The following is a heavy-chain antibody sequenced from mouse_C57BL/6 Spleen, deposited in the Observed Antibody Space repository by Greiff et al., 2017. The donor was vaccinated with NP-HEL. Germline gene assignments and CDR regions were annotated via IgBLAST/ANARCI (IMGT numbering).Heavy chain of an antibody. CDR2: ISYDGSN. V-gene: IGHV3-6*01. J-gene: IGHJ3*01. CDR1: GYSITSGYY. Sequence: DVKLQESGPGLVKPSQSLSLTCSVTGYSITSGYYWNWIRQFPGNKLEWMGYISYDGSNNYNPSLKNRISITRDTSKNQFFLKLNSVTTADTATYYFARDREGYPFAYWGQGTLVTVSA. CDR3: ARDREGYPFAY. D-gene: IGHD2-2*01.